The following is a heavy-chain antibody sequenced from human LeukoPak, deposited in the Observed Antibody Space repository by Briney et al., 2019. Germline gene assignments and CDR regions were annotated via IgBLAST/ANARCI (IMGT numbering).Heavy chain of an antibody. CDR3: AKSLGFGGVIVLDY. J-gene: IGHJ4*02. V-gene: IGHV3-43*02. Sequence: PGGSLRLSCAASGFTFDDYAMHWVRHAPGKGLEWVSLISGDGGSTYYADSVKGRFTISIDNSKNSLYLQMNSLRTEDTALYYCAKSLGFGGVIVLDYWGQGTLVTVSS. CDR2: ISGDGGST. D-gene: IGHD3-16*02. CDR1: GFTFDDYA.